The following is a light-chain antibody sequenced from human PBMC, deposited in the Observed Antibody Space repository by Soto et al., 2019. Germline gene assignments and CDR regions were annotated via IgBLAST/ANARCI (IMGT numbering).Light chain of an antibody. CDR3: QHYNSYSEA. CDR2: DVS. CDR1: QHISRW. J-gene: IGKJ1*01. V-gene: IGKV1-5*01. Sequence: DIQMTQSPSTLSASAGDRVTITCRASQHISRWLAWYQQKAGKAPKLLIYDVSTLETGVPSRFSGSGSGTEFTLTISSLQPDDFATYYCQHYNSYSEAFGQGTKVDI.